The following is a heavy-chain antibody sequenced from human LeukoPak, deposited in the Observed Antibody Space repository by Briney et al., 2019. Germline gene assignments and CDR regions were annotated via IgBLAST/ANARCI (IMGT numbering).Heavy chain of an antibody. CDR3: ARGSRCLDYYGSP. Sequence: SETLSLTCAVYGGSFSGYYWSWIRQPPGKGLEWIGEINHSGSTNYNPSLKSRVTISVDTSKNQFSLKLSSVTAADTAVYYCARGSRCLDYYGSPWGQGILVTVSS. CDR2: INHSGST. CDR1: GGSFSGYY. D-gene: IGHD3-10*01. V-gene: IGHV4-34*01. J-gene: IGHJ5*02.